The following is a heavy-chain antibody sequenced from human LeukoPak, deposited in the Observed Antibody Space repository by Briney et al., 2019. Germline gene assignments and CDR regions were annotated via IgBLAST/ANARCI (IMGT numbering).Heavy chain of an antibody. V-gene: IGHV4-39*01. CDR2: IYYSGST. CDR1: GGSISSSSYD. CDR3: ARQDIYDSSGYYLYYFDY. D-gene: IGHD3-22*01. J-gene: IGHJ4*02. Sequence: PSETLSLTCTVSGGSISSSSYDWGWIRQPPGKGLDWIGSIYYSGSTYYNPSLKSRVTISVDTSKNQFSLKLSSVTAADTAVYYCARQDIYDSSGYYLYYFDYWGQGTLVTVSS.